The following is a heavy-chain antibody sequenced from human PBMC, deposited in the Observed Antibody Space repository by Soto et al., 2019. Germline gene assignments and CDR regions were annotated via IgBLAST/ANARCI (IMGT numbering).Heavy chain of an antibody. Sequence: QVQLQESGPGLVKPSETLSLTCAVSGASVTSGYYYWGWIRQPPGKGLEWIGYISSRGSNNYNPSLKSRVTTSLVTSKSHFSMRLSSVTAADTAVYYCSRGSGVLTPYYYGMDVWGQGTTVTVSS. CDR3: SRGSGVLTPYYYGMDV. CDR2: ISSRGSN. J-gene: IGHJ6*02. D-gene: IGHD3-10*01. V-gene: IGHV4-61*03. CDR1: GASVTSGYYY.